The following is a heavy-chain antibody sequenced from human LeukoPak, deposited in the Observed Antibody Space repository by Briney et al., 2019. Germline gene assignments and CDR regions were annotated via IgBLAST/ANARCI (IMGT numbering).Heavy chain of an antibody. Sequence: AGGSLRLSRAASGFTFSSYSMNWVRQAPGKGLEWVSSISSSSAYIYYADSMKGRFTISRDNAKNSLFLQMNIPRAEDTAVYYYARAGHSAYKSGGDYWGQGTLVTVSS. CDR3: ARAGHSAYKSGGDY. D-gene: IGHD5-12*01. CDR1: GFTFSSYS. CDR2: ISSSSAYI. V-gene: IGHV3-21*01. J-gene: IGHJ4*02.